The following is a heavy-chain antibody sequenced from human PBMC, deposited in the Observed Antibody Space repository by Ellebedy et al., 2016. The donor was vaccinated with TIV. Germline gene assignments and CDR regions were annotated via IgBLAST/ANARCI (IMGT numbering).Heavy chain of an antibody. J-gene: IGHJ4*02. V-gene: IGHV3-7*01. CDR3: ARDTCFSTSCYSDY. Sequence: GESLKISXAASGFSLSGYWMSWVRQAPGKGLEWVANIKQDGSERYYVDSVKGRFTISRDNAKNTLFLQVNSLRAEDTAVYYCARDTCFSTSCYSDYWGQGALVTVSS. CDR2: IKQDGSER. CDR1: GFSLSGYW. D-gene: IGHD2-2*01.